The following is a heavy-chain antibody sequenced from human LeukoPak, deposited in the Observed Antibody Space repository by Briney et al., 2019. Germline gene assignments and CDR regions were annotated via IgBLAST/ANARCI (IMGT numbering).Heavy chain of an antibody. CDR3: ARLTQGWVCSSTGCSSDV. Sequence: PSETLSLTCAVYGGSFSGYYWSWIRQPPGKGLEWIGEINHSGSTNYNPSLKSRVTISVDTSKNQFSLKLSSVTAADTAVYYCARLTQGWVCSSTGCSSDVWGQGTTVTVSS. J-gene: IGHJ6*02. V-gene: IGHV4-34*01. CDR2: INHSGST. CDR1: GGSFSGYY. D-gene: IGHD2-2*01.